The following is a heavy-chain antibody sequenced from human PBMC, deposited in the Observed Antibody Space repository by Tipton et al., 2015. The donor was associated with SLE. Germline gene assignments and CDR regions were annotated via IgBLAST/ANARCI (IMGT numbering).Heavy chain of an antibody. Sequence: SLRLSCTTSGFMFGDYSMSWVRQAPGKGLEWLGFIRTKTYAGAKEYAASVRGRFTISRDDSNHVAFLQMNSLKTDDTAVDYCARAYCAGDCYRNYFDYWGQGTLVTVSP. J-gene: IGHJ4*02. CDR2: IRTKTYAGAK. CDR1: GFMFGDYS. D-gene: IGHD2-21*01. CDR3: ARAYCAGDCYRNYFDY. V-gene: IGHV3-49*04.